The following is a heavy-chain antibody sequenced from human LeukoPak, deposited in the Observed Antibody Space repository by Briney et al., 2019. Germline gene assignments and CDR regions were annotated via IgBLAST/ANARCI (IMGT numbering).Heavy chain of an antibody. D-gene: IGHD3-3*01. J-gene: IGHJ4*02. CDR1: GGSISSSSYW. CDR3: ARQRGLSNWSFDY. Sequence: SETLSLTCTVSGGSISSSSYWWGWLRQPPGEGLDWTGSVFYSGNTHYKPSLQSRVTISVDTSKNQFSLKLSSVTAADTAVYYCARQRGLSNWSFDYWGLGTLVTVSS. CDR2: VFYSGNT. V-gene: IGHV4-39*01.